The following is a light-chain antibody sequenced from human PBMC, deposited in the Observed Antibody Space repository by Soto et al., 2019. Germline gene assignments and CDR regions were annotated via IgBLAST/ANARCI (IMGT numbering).Light chain of an antibody. J-gene: IGKJ3*01. V-gene: IGKV1-8*01. Sequence: AIRMTQSPSSFSASTGDRVTITCRASQGISSYLAWYQQKPGKAPKLLIYAASTLQSGFPSRFSGSGSGTDFTLSIRCLQSEDFATYYFQQYSRYPQTFGPGTKVDIK. CDR2: AAS. CDR1: QGISSY. CDR3: QQYSRYPQT.